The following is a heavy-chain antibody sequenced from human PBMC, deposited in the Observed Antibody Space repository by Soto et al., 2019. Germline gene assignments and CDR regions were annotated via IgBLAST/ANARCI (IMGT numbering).Heavy chain of an antibody. V-gene: IGHV1-69*01. D-gene: IGHD4-17*01. CDR2: IIPLFGTT. J-gene: IGHJ4*02. CDR3: ARDHSTYGDYAVKGLRD. Sequence: QVQLVQSGAEVKKPGSSVKVSCKASEGTFSNYAISWVRQAPGQGLEWMGGIIPLFGTTNYAQKFQGRVTITADESTSTAYMELNSLISEDTAVYYCARDHSTYGDYAVKGLRDWGQGVLVTVSS. CDR1: EGTFSNYA.